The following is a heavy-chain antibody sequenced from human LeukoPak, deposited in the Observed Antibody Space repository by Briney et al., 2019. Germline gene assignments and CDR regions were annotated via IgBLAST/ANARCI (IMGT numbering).Heavy chain of an antibody. CDR1: SGSINRQY. V-gene: IGHV4-59*11. Sequence: SETLSLTCTVSSGSINRQYWSWIRRPPGKGLEWIGYIHYSGSTSYSPSLKSRVTISVDTSKMQFSLKLNSVTAADTAVYYCARYAADGRNLEYWGQGTLVTVSS. CDR3: ARYAADGRNLEY. D-gene: IGHD6-13*01. J-gene: IGHJ4*02. CDR2: IHYSGST.